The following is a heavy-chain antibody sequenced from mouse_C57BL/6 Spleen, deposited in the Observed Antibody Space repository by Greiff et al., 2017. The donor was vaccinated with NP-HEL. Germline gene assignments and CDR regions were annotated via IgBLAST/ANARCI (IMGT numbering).Heavy chain of an antibody. J-gene: IGHJ4*01. CDR3: ARSPFDGYKPPYAMDY. D-gene: IGHD2-3*01. CDR2: IRNKANGYTT. V-gene: IGHV7-3*01. CDR1: GFTFTDYY. Sequence: EVKLVESGGGLVQPGGSLSLSCAASGFTFTDYYMSWVRQPPGKALEWLGFIRNKANGYTTEYSASVKGRFTISRDNSQSILYLQMNALRAEDSATYYCARSPFDGYKPPYAMDYWGQGTSVTVSS.